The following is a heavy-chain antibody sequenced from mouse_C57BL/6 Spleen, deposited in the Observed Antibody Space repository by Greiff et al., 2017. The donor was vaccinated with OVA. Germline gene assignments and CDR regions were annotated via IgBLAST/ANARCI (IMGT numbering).Heavy chain of an antibody. CDR2: IDPSDSYT. CDR1: GYTFTSYW. J-gene: IGHJ4*01. D-gene: IGHD1-1*01. CDR3: ASYGSSYHYAMDY. V-gene: IGHV1-69*01. Sequence: VQLQQPGAELVMPGASVKLSCKASGYTFTSYWMHWVKQRPGQGLEWIGEIDPSDSYTNYNQKFKGKSTLTVDKSSSTAYMQLSRLTSEDSAVYYCASYGSSYHYAMDYWGQGTSVTVSS.